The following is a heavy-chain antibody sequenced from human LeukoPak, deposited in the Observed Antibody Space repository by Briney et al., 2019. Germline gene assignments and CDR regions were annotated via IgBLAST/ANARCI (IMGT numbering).Heavy chain of an antibody. CDR3: ARGDYDYVWGSYRSEFDY. V-gene: IGHV3-21*01. CDR1: GFTFSSYS. J-gene: IGHJ4*02. D-gene: IGHD3-16*02. CDR2: ISSSSSYI. Sequence: GGSLRLSCAASGFTFSSYSMNWVRQAPGKGLEWVSSISSSSSYIYYADSVKGRFTISRDNAKNSLYLQMNSLRAEDTAVYYCARGDYDYVWGSYRSEFDYWGQGTLVTVSS.